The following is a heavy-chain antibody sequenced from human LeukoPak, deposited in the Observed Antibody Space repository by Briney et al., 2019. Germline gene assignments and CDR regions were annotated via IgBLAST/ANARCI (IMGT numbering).Heavy chain of an antibody. CDR3: ARVQPHYYDSSGYPPDY. CDR2: ISSSGGTT. V-gene: IGHV3-11*01. D-gene: IGHD3-22*01. CDR1: GFTFSDYY. Sequence: GGSLRLSCAASGFTFSDYYMSWIRQAPGKGLEWVSYISSSGGTTYYADSVKGRFTTSRDNAKNSLYLQMNSLRAEDTAVYYCARVQPHYYDSSGYPPDYWGQGTLVTVSS. J-gene: IGHJ4*02.